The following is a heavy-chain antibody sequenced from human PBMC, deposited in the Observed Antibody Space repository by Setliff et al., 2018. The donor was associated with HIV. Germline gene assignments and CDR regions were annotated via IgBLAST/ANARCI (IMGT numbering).Heavy chain of an antibody. J-gene: IGHJ4*02. CDR2: IIPIVDAG. D-gene: IGHD1-26*01. CDR1: GGTFSNSG. V-gene: IGHV1-69*06. Sequence: SVKVSCKASGGTFSNSGIHWVRQAPGQGLEWMGGIIPIVDAGIYAQKFQGRVTITADKSTATAYMELNTLTSDDTAVYYCARGSFGGSYSSFWGQGTLVTVSS. CDR3: ARGSFGGSYSSF.